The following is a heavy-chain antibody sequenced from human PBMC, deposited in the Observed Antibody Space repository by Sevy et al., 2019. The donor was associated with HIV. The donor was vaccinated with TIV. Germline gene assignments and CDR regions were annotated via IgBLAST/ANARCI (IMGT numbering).Heavy chain of an antibody. D-gene: IGHD6-13*01. V-gene: IGHV3-49*04. CDR1: GFTFGDYA. Sequence: GGSLRLSCTASGFTFGDYAMSWVRQAPGKGLEWVGFIRSKAYGGTTKYAASVKGRFIISRDDSKSIDYLQMNSLKTEDTAVYYCTRVRSSSFFDYWGQGTLVTVSS. CDR3: TRVRSSSFFDY. CDR2: IRSKAYGGTT. J-gene: IGHJ4*02.